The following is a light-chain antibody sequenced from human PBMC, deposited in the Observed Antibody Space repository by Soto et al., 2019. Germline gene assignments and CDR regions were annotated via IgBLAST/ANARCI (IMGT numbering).Light chain of an antibody. CDR1: RTLFYPSNNKTY. J-gene: IGKJ2*01. Sequence: DIVMTQSPDSLAVSLGERATINCKSNRTLFYPSNNKTYLAWYQQKAGQPPKLLIYWASIRESGVPDRFSGSGSGTDFTLTISSLQAEDVAIFYCQQYYNTPYTFGQGTKVDIK. V-gene: IGKV4-1*01. CDR2: WAS. CDR3: QQYYNTPYT.